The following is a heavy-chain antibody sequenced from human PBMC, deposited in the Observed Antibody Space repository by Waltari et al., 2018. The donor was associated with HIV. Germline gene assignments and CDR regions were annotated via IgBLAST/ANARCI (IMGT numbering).Heavy chain of an antibody. J-gene: IGHJ6*02. CDR1: GFTISSNY. CDR2: IYSGGSR. Sequence: CAASGFTISSNYMSWVRQAPGKGLEWVSVIYSGGSRYYADSVKGRFIISRDNSKNTVSLHMNSLRAEDTAVYYCARDPRSSGYYGMDVWGQGIKVTVSS. V-gene: IGHV3-53*01. D-gene: IGHD1-26*01. CDR3: ARDPRSSGYYGMDV.